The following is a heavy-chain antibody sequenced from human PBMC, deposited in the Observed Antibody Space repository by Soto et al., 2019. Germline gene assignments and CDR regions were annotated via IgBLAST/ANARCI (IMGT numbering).Heavy chain of an antibody. J-gene: IGHJ4*02. CDR3: ASPVGWENRASFDY. CDR1: GGTFSSYA. D-gene: IGHD1-26*01. CDR2: IIPIFGTA. V-gene: IGHV1-69*01. Sequence: QVQLVQSGAEVKKPGSSVKVSCKASGGTFSSYAISWVRQAPGQGLGWMGGIIPIFGTANYAQKFQGRVTITAEASRSTAYMELSSLRSEATAVYYCASPVGWENRASFDYWGQGTLVTVSS.